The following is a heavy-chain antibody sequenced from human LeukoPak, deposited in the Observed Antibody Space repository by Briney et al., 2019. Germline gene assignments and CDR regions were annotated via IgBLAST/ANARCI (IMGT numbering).Heavy chain of an antibody. Sequence: GGSLRLSCAASGFTFSDYYMSWIRQAPGKGLEWISYISSSGDTIFYADSVKGRFTISRDNAKNSLYLQMNSLRADDTALYYCARWMSGSNWGFDHWGQGTLVTVSS. D-gene: IGHD5-24*01. CDR2: ISSSGDTI. J-gene: IGHJ4*02. CDR1: GFTFSDYY. CDR3: ARWMSGSNWGFDH. V-gene: IGHV3-11*01.